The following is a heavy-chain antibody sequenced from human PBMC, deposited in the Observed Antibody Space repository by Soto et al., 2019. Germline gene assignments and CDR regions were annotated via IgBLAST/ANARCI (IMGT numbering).Heavy chain of an antibody. CDR2: VHHSWGS. D-gene: IGHD3-10*01. V-gene: IGHV4-59*08. Sequence: QVQLQESGPGLVKPSETLSLSCTVSGGSISSYYWSWFRQSPGKRMEWIGYVHHSWGSSYNPSLQSRVAISRDTSKSQVSLKVTSVTATDTAVYYCARQGFGPLHGLVDVWGQGTTVTVSS. CDR3: ARQGFGPLHGLVDV. CDR1: GGSISSYY. J-gene: IGHJ6*02.